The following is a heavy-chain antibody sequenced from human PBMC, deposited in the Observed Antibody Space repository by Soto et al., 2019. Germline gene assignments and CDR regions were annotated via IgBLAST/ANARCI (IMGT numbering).Heavy chain of an antibody. Sequence: PGGSLRLSCAASGFTFADYAMHWVRQAPGKGLEWVSGISWNSGSIGYADSVKGRFTISRDNSKNTLYLQMNSLRAEDTAVYYCAKSVDTAMVDYYYGMDVWGQGTTVTVSS. CDR1: GFTFADYA. CDR2: ISWNSGSI. D-gene: IGHD5-18*01. V-gene: IGHV3-9*01. CDR3: AKSVDTAMVDYYYGMDV. J-gene: IGHJ6*02.